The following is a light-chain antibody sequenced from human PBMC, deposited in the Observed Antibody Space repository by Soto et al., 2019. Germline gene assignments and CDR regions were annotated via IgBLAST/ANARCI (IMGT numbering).Light chain of an antibody. Sequence: QLVLTQPPSVSGAPGQRVTISCTGSSSNIGAGYDVHWYQQLPGTAPKLLIYGNSNRPSGVPDRFSGSKSGTSASLAITGLQAEDEADYYCQSYDSSLGGASYVFGTGTKLTVL. CDR3: QSYDSSLGGASYV. CDR1: SSNIGAGYD. V-gene: IGLV1-40*01. J-gene: IGLJ1*01. CDR2: GNS.